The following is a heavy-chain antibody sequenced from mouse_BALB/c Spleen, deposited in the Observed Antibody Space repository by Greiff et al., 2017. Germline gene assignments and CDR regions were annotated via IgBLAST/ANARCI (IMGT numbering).Heavy chain of an antibody. V-gene: IGHV5-12-1*01. Sequence: EVQGVESGGGLVKPGGSLKLSCAASGFTFSSYAMSWVRQTPEKRLEWVAYISSGGGSTYYPDTVKGRFTISRDNAKNTLYLQMSSLKSEDTAMYYCARRGGNSFYAMDYWGQGTSVTVSS. CDR3: ARRGGNSFYAMDY. CDR1: GFTFSSYA. D-gene: IGHD2-1*01. CDR2: ISSGGGST. J-gene: IGHJ4*01.